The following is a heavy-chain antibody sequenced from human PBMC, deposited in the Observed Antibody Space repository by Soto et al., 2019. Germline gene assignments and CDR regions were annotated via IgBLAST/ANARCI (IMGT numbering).Heavy chain of an antibody. J-gene: IGHJ6*02. CDR1: GFTFSSYV. Sequence: GGSLRLSCAASGFTFSSYVMHWVRQAPGKGLEWVAVISYDGSNKYYADSVKGRFTISRDKSKHTLYLQMNSLRAEDTAVYYCAKEVRGYSGYDPVGIYYYYGMDVWGQVTTVTVSS. V-gene: IGHV3-30*18. CDR3: AKEVRGYSGYDPVGIYYYYGMDV. CDR2: ISYDGSNK. D-gene: IGHD5-12*01.